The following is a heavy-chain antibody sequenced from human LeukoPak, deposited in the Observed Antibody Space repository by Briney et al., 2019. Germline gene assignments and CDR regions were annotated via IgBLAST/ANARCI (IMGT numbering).Heavy chain of an antibody. CDR2: IYYSGST. CDR3: TIGEMATIYFDY. D-gene: IGHD5-24*01. Sequence: SETLSLTCTVSGGSISSGGYYWSWIRQHPGKGLEWIGYIYYSGSTYYNPSLKSRVTISVDTSKNQFSLKLSSVTAADTAVYYCTIGEMATIYFDYWGQGALVTVSS. CDR1: GGSISSGGYY. J-gene: IGHJ4*02. V-gene: IGHV4-31*03.